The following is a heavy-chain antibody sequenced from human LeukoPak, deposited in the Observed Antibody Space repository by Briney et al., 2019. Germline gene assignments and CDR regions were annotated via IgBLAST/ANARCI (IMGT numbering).Heavy chain of an antibody. CDR1: GGSFSGYY. Sequence: PSETLSLTCAVYGGSFSGYYWSWIRQPPGKGLEWIGEINHSGSTNYNPSLKSRVTISVDTSKNQFSLKLSSVTAADTAVYYCASSYVGTAMPGANWFDPWGQGTLVTVSS. CDR3: ASSYVGTAMPGANWFDP. V-gene: IGHV4-34*01. D-gene: IGHD5-18*01. J-gene: IGHJ5*02. CDR2: INHSGST.